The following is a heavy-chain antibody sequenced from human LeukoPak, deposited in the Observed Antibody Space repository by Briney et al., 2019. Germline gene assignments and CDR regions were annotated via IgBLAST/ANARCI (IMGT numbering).Heavy chain of an antibody. CDR3: AKSYDTSNYYSRTTDY. Sequence: PGGSLRLSCAASGFTFSSYAMHWVRQAPCKGLEWVAVISFDGSNKYYADSVKGRFAISRDNSKNTLYLQMNSLRAEDTAVYYCAKSYDTSNYYSRTTDYWGQGTLVTVSS. CDR1: GFTFSSYA. J-gene: IGHJ4*02. CDR2: ISFDGSNK. D-gene: IGHD3-22*01. V-gene: IGHV3-30*09.